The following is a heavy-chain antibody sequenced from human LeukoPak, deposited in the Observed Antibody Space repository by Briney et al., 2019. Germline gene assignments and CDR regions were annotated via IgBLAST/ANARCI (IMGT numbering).Heavy chain of an antibody. CDR3: ARDVVRSPVDY. Sequence: QPGGSLRLSCAASGFTFSSYWMSWVRQAPGKGLEWVANIRQDGSEKYYVDSVKGRFTISRDNAKNSLYLQMNSLRAEDTDVYYCARDVVRSPVDYWGQGTLVTVSS. CDR1: GFTFSSYW. J-gene: IGHJ4*02. CDR2: IRQDGSEK. D-gene: IGHD2-21*01. V-gene: IGHV3-7*01.